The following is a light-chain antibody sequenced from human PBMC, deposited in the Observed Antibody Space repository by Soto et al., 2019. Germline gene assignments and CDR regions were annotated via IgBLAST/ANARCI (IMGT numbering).Light chain of an antibody. CDR3: QQSNTYPIT. Sequence: DIQLTQSPSTLSASVGDRVTITCRASQTINSWLAWYQQKPGKAPKVLIYKASSLESGVPSRFSGSGSGTESTLTISSLPPDDFATYYCQQSNTYPITLGQGTRLEIK. V-gene: IGKV1-5*03. CDR1: QTINSW. CDR2: KAS. J-gene: IGKJ5*01.